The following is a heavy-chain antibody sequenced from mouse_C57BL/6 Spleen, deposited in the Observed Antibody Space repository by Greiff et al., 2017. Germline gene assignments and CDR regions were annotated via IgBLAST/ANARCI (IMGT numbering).Heavy chain of an antibody. Sequence: VQLQQSGAELVKPGASVKLSCKASGYTFTSYWMHWVKQRPGQGLEWIGMIHPNSGSTNYNEKFKSKATLTVDKSSSTAYMQLSSLTSDDSAVYYCANDYDGLWFADWGQGTLVTVSA. V-gene: IGHV1-64*01. CDR3: ANDYDGLWFAD. J-gene: IGHJ3*01. D-gene: IGHD2-4*01. CDR1: GYTFTSYW. CDR2: IHPNSGST.